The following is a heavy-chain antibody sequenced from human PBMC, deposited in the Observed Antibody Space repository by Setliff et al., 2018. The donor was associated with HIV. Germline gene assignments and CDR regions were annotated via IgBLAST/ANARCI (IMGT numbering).Heavy chain of an antibody. D-gene: IGHD3-10*01. CDR2: ISTYNGQR. CDR3: AREGVREPPSNTLYYGMDV. Sequence: ASVKVSCKSSGYTFSQYGISWVRQAPGQGLEWMGWISTYNGQRNYAQKVQGRVTFTTDTSTSTAYIELRSLRSDDTAVYYCAREGVREPPSNTLYYGMDVWGQGTTVTSP. J-gene: IGHJ6*02. CDR1: GYTFSQYG. V-gene: IGHV1-18*01.